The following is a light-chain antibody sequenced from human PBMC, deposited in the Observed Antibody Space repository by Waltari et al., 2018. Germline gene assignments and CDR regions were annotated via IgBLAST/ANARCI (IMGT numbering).Light chain of an antibody. J-gene: IGKJ4*01. CDR2: GAS. V-gene: IGKV3-20*01. CDR1: QTVRTTY. Sequence: EIVLTQSPGTLSLSPWERATLSCRASQTVRTTYLAWYQQKPGQAPTLLIYGASSRATGIPDRFSGSGSGTDFSLTISSLEPEDFAVYYCQQYDISPLTFGGGTKVETK. CDR3: QQYDISPLT.